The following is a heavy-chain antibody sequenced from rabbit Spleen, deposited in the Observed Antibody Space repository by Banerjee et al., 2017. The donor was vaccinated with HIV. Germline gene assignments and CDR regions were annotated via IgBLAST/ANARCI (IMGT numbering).Heavy chain of an antibody. J-gene: IGHJ3*01. CDR3: AKGGTWGTRLDL. V-gene: IGHV1S45*01. CDR2: INRFTVYT. CDR1: GFTISTYW. D-gene: IGHD7-1*01. Sequence: QEQLEESGGRLVQPGGSLTLSCKGSGFTISTYWMNWVRQAPGKGLEWIGCINRFTVYTYYASWAKGRFTISKTSSTTVTLQMTSLTAADTATYFCAKGGTWGTRLDLWGQGTLVTVS.